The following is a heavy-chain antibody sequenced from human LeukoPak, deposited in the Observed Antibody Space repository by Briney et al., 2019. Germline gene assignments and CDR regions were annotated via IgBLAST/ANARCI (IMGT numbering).Heavy chain of an antibody. D-gene: IGHD6-19*01. Sequence: GGSLRLSCAASGFTFIDYDVHWVRQVIGKGLEWVSAIGIRGDTHYSGSVKGRFTISRENAESPLYLQMNSLRAEDTAVYYCARGGIQVSGIDEFDYWGQGTLVTVSS. J-gene: IGHJ4*02. CDR2: IGIRGDT. CDR1: GFTFIDYD. CDR3: ARGGIQVSGIDEFDY. V-gene: IGHV3-13*01.